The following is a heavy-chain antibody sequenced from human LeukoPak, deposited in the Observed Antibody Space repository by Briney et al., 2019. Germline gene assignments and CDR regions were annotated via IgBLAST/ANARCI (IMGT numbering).Heavy chain of an antibody. CDR1: GYTLTELS. J-gene: IGHJ6*02. CDR2: FDPEDGET. V-gene: IGHV1-24*01. CDR3: VTSSVPPPATFYYYGMDV. D-gene: IGHD6-6*01. Sequence: GASVKVSCKVSGYTLTELSMHWVRQAPGKGLEWMGGFDPEDGETIYAQKFQGRVTMTEDTSTDTAYMELSSLRSEDTAVCYCVTSSVPPPATFYYYGMDVWGQGTTVTVSS.